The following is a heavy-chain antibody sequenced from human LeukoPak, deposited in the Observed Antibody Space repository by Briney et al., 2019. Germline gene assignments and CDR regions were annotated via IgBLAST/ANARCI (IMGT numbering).Heavy chain of an antibody. CDR2: INHSGST. CDR1: GGSFSGYY. Sequence: SETLSLTCAVYGGSFSGYYWSWIRQPPGKGQEWIGEINHSGSTNYNPSLKSRVTISVDTSKNQFSLKLSSVTAADTAVYYCARRGGLSRLPFDYWGQGTLVTVSS. CDR3: ARRGGLSRLPFDY. V-gene: IGHV4-34*01. D-gene: IGHD3-16*02. J-gene: IGHJ4*02.